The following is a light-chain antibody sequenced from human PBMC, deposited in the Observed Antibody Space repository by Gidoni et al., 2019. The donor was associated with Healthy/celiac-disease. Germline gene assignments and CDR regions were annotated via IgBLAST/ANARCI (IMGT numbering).Light chain of an antibody. Sequence: DIVMTQSPDSLAVSLGERATINCKSSQSVLYSSNNKSYLAWYQQKPGQPPKLLIYWASTRESGVPSRCSGSGSGTDFTLTISSLQAEDVAVYYCQQYYSTPQTFGQGTKLEIK. CDR3: QQYYSTPQT. CDR2: WAS. J-gene: IGKJ2*01. CDR1: QSVLYSSNNKSY. V-gene: IGKV4-1*01.